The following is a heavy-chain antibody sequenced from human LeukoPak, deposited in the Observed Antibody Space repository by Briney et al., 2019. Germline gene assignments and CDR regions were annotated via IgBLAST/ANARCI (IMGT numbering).Heavy chain of an antibody. J-gene: IGHJ6*02. D-gene: IGHD3-22*01. CDR3: TRDRYYDSSGYFYYYGMDV. V-gene: IGHV3-74*01. CDR1: GFAFSNYW. CDR2: INSDGSST. Sequence: GGSLRLSCAASGFAFSNYWMHWVRQAPGKGLVWVSRINSDGSSTIYAGSVKGRFTISRDNAKNTLFLQMNSLRAEDTAVYFCTRDRYYDSSGYFYYYGMDVWGQGTTVTVSS.